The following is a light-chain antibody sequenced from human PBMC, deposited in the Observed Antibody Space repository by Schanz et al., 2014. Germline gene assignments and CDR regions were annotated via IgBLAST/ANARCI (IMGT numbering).Light chain of an antibody. J-gene: IGLJ2*01. V-gene: IGLV2-8*01. CDR1: SSDVGGYNY. Sequence: QSALTQPPSASGSPGQSVTISCTGTSSDVGGYNYVSWYQQYPGKAPKLMIYEVNKRPSGVPDRFSGSKSGNTASLSVSGLQAEDEADYYCSSYAGSNGVLFGGGTKLTVL. CDR2: EVN. CDR3: SSYAGSNGVL.